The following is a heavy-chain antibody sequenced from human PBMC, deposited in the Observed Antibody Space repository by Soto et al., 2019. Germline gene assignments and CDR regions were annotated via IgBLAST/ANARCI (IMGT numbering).Heavy chain of an antibody. CDR3: ARDDDSSRKSGFDP. CDR2: ISAYNGNT. CDR1: GYTFTSYG. V-gene: IGHV1-18*01. D-gene: IGHD3-22*01. J-gene: IGHJ5*02. Sequence: ASVKVSCKASGYTFTSYGISWVRQASGQGLEWMGWISAYNGNTNYAQKLQGRVTMTTDTSTSTAYMELRSLRSDDTAVYYCARDDDSSRKSGFDPWGQGTLVTVSS.